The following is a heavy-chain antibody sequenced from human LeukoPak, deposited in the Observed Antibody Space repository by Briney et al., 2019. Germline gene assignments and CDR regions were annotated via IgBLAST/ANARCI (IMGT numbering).Heavy chain of an antibody. J-gene: IGHJ1*01. Sequence: GGSLRLSCAASGFIFSNYDMHWVRQAPGKGLEWVAVISHDGRNKYYGDSVKGRFTISRDNAKNSLYLQMNSLRAEDTAVYYCARGYYDSSGYRNAEYFQHWGQGTLVTVSS. V-gene: IGHV3-30*03. CDR1: GFIFSNYD. D-gene: IGHD3-22*01. CDR3: ARGYYDSSGYRNAEYFQH. CDR2: ISHDGRNK.